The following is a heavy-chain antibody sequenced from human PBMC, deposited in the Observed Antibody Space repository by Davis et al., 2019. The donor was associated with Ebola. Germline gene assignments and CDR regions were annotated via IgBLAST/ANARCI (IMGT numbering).Heavy chain of an antibody. CDR3: ARTVRDVRDAFDI. V-gene: IGHV4-39*01. J-gene: IGHJ3*02. CDR2: IYYSGST. D-gene: IGHD3-10*01. CDR1: GGSISSSSYY. Sequence: PSETLSLTCTVSGGSISSSSYYWGWIRQPPGKGLEWIGSIYYSGSTYYNPSLKSRVTISVDTSKNQFSLKLSSVTAADTAVYYCARTVRDVRDAFDIWGQGTMVTVSS.